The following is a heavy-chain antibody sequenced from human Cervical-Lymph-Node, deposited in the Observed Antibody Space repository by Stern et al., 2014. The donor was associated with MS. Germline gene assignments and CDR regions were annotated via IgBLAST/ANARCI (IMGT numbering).Heavy chain of an antibody. V-gene: IGHV3-53*01. J-gene: IGHJ3*01. CDR3: ARVVREGALDV. CDR2: LYSGGSP. CDR1: GLTVSNNY. D-gene: IGHD2/OR15-2a*01. Sequence: EVQLVESGGGLMQPGGSLRLSCAVSGLTVSNNYMTWVRQAPGKGLEWVSVLYSGGSPYYADSVKGRFTISRDNSKNTLSLQMNSLRVEDTALYYCARVVREGALDVWGQGTMVTVSS.